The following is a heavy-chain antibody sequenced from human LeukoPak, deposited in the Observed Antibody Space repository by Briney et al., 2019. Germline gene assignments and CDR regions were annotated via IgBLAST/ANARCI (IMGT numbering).Heavy chain of an antibody. CDR1: GFTFSSYG. D-gene: IGHD4-17*01. CDR3: AKVTVGLAVTTEIDY. V-gene: IGHV3-30*18. CDR2: ISYDGRNK. Sequence: GGSLRLSCAASGFTFSSYGMHWVRQAPGKGLEWVAVISYDGRNKYYADSVKGRFTISRDNSKNTLYLQMNSLRAEDTAVYYCAKVTVGLAVTTEIDYWGQGTLVTVSS. J-gene: IGHJ4*02.